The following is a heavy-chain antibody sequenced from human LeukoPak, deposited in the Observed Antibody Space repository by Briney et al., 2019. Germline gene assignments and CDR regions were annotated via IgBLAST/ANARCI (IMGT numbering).Heavy chain of an antibody. CDR1: GFTFSRYG. V-gene: IGHV3-30*04. Sequence: GGSLRVSCAASGFTFSRYGMHWVRQAPGKGLEWVAVISYDGSNKFYADSVRGRFTISRDNSKNTLFLQMNSLRPEDTAVYYCARGPDYDILADYFGYWGQGTLVTVSS. CDR2: ISYDGSNK. D-gene: IGHD3-9*01. CDR3: ARGPDYDILADYFGY. J-gene: IGHJ4*02.